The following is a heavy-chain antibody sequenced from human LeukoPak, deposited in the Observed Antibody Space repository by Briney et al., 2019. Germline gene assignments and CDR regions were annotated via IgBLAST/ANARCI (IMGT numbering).Heavy chain of an antibody. Sequence: SETLSLTCTVSGASIISHYWSWIRQPPGQELEWIGYIYSSGITDYNPSLKSRVTISVDTSKSQFSLHLTSVTAADTAVYYCARSRGLAGAATLVVHWDQGTLVTVSS. D-gene: IGHD2-15*01. CDR2: IYSSGIT. J-gene: IGHJ4*02. CDR1: GASIISHY. V-gene: IGHV4-4*08. CDR3: ARSRGLAGAATLVVH.